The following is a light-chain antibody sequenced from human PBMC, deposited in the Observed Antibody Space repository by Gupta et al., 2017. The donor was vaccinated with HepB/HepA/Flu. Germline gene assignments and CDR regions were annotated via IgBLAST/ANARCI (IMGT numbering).Light chain of an antibody. Sequence: EIVLTQSPGTLSLSPGERATLSCRASKSVSYNYLAWYQQKPGQAPRLLVHGASTRATGIPDRFSGSGSRTNFTLTINRLEPDDFAVYYCQQYDSSFMCSFGQGTKLEIK. V-gene: IGKV3-20*01. J-gene: IGKJ2*04. CDR2: GAS. CDR1: KSVSYNY. CDR3: QQYDSSFMCS.